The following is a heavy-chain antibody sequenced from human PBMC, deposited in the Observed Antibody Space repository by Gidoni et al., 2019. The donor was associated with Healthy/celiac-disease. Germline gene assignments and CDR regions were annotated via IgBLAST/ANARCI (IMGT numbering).Heavy chain of an antibody. D-gene: IGHD2-21*02. V-gene: IGHV3-23*01. CDR2: ISGSGGST. J-gene: IGHJ1*01. CDR1: GFTFSSYA. CDR3: AKDFAPYCGGDCYTSGFQH. Sequence: EVQLLESGGGLVQPGGSLRLSCAASGFTFSSYAMRWVRQAPGKGLEWVSAISGSGGSTYYADSVKGRFTISRDNSKNTLYLQMNSLRAEDTAVYYCAKDFAPYCGGDCYTSGFQHWGQGTLVTVSS.